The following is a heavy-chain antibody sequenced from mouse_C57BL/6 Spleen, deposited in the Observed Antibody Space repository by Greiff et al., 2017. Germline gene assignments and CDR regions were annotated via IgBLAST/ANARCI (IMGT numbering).Heavy chain of an antibody. CDR3: TVYYYGSRAWFAY. D-gene: IGHD1-1*01. Sequence: EVKVEESGGGLVQPGGSMKLSCVASGFTFSNYWMNWVRQSPEKGLEWVAQIRLKSDNYATHYAESVKGRFTISRDDSKSSVYLQMNDLRAEDTGIYYCTVYYYGSRAWFAYWGQGTLVTVSA. CDR1: GFTFSNYW. CDR2: IRLKSDNYAT. V-gene: IGHV6-3*01. J-gene: IGHJ3*01.